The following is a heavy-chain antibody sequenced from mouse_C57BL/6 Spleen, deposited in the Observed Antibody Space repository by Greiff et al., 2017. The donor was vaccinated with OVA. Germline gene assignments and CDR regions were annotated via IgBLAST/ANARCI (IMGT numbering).Heavy chain of an antibody. CDR1: GFTFSSYA. V-gene: IGHV5-4*01. CDR2: ISDGGSYT. J-gene: IGHJ4*01. CDR3: ARDPSYYGNLYAMDY. Sequence: DVKLVESGGGLVKPGGSLKLSCAASGFTFSSYAMSWVRQTPEKRLEWVATISDGGSYTYYPDNVKGRFTISRDNAKNNLYLQMSHLKSEDTAMYYCARDPSYYGNLYAMDYWGQGTSVTVSS. D-gene: IGHD2-1*01.